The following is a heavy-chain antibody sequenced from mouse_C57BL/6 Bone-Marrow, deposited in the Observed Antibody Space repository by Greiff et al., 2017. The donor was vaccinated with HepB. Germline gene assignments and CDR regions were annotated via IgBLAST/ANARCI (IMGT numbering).Heavy chain of an antibody. Sequence: QVQLQQSGAELARPGASVKMSCKASGYTFTSYTMHWVKQRPGQGLEWIGYINPSSGYTKYNQKFKDKATLTADKSSSTAYMQLSSLTSEDSAVYYCARGGLLLRFDYWGQGTTLTVSS. CDR1: GYTFTSYT. D-gene: IGHD1-1*01. CDR2: INPSSGYT. CDR3: ARGGLLLRFDY. V-gene: IGHV1-4*01. J-gene: IGHJ2*01.